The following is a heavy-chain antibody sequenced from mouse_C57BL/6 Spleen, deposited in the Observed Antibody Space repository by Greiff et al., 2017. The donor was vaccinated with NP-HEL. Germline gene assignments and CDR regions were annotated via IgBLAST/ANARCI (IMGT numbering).Heavy chain of an antibody. CDR1: GFTFSSYT. D-gene: IGHD2-4*01. CDR2: ISGGGGNT. Sequence: EVKLVESGGGLVKPGGSLKLSCAASGFTFSSYTMSWVRQTPEKRLEWVATISGGGGNTYYPDSVKGRFTISRDNAKNTLYLQMSSLRSEDTALYYCARPYYDYDDYAMDYWGQGTSVTVSS. V-gene: IGHV5-9*01. CDR3: ARPYYDYDDYAMDY. J-gene: IGHJ4*01.